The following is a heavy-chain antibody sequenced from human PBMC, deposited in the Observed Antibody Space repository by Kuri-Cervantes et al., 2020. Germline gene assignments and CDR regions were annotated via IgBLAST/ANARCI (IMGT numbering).Heavy chain of an antibody. Sequence: GESLKISCAASEFTFNSYSMNWVRQAPGKGPEWISYISSGTSVIHYSDSVKGRFAIARDNAKNSLYLQMNSLRDEDTAVYYCARDYDWAFDIWGQGTMVTVSS. J-gene: IGHJ3*02. CDR2: ISSGTSVI. CDR1: EFTFNSYS. CDR3: ARDYDWAFDI. D-gene: IGHD3-9*01. V-gene: IGHV3-48*02.